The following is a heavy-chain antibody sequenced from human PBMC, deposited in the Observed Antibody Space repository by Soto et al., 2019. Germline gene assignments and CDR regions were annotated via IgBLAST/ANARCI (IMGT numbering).Heavy chain of an antibody. D-gene: IGHD3-3*01. CDR3: AKELQGGRSGRYYMDV. CDR2: ISYDGSNK. V-gene: IGHV3-30*18. J-gene: IGHJ6*03. Sequence: GGSLRLSCAASGFTFSSYGMHWVRQAPGKGLEWVAVISYDGSNKYYADSVKGRFTISRDNSKNTLYLQMNSLRAEDTAVYYCAKELQGGRSGRYYMDVWGKGTTVTVSS. CDR1: GFTFSSYG.